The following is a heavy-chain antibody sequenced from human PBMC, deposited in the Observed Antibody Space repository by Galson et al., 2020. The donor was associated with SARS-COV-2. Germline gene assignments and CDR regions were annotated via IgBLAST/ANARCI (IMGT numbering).Heavy chain of an antibody. CDR1: GFTFSSFW. J-gene: IGHJ4*02. V-gene: IGHV3-7*01. CDR3: ARDQDGYNDF. CDR2: IKQDGSDR. Sequence: GESLKISCEASGFTFSSFWMSWVRQAPGKGLEWVANIKQDGSDRYYGDSVKGRFTISSDYTKSSVYLQMNSLRVEDTAVYYCARDQDGYNDFWGRGTQVTVSS. D-gene: IGHD5-18*01.